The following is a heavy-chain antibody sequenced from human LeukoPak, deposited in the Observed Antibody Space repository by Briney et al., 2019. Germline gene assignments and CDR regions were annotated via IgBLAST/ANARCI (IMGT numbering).Heavy chain of an antibody. CDR2: ISGTGERT. J-gene: IGHJ4*02. CDR3: AREPGTTLLTRLYL. Sequence: GGSLRLSCAASGFTFSSYALSWVRQAPGKGLEWVSGISGTGERTSYTDSVKGRFAISRDNSQNTLYLQMDSLRAEDTAVYYCAREPGTTLLTRLYLWGQGTLITVSS. D-gene: IGHD3-10*01. V-gene: IGHV3-23*01. CDR1: GFTFSSYA.